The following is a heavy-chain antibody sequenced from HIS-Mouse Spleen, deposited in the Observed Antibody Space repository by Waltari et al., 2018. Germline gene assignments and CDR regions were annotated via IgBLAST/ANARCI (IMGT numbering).Heavy chain of an antibody. CDR3: AREIPYSSSWYDWYFDL. Sequence: QLQLQESGPGLVKPSEPLSLTCTVSGGSISSSLYSLGWIRQPPRKGLEWIGSIYYSGSTYYNPSLKSRVTISVDTSKNQFSLKLSSVTAADTAVYYCAREIPYSSSWYDWYFDLWGRGTLVTVSS. J-gene: IGHJ2*01. D-gene: IGHD6-13*01. CDR2: IYYSGST. CDR1: GGSISSSLYS. V-gene: IGHV4-39*07.